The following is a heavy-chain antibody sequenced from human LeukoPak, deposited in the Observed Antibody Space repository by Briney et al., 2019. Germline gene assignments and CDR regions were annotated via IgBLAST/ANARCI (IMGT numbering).Heavy chain of an antibody. V-gene: IGHV3-72*01. Sequence: GGSLRLSCAVSGFTFSDYYMDWVRQAPGKGLEWVGRIRNKANSYTTEYAASVKGRFTISRDDSKNSLFLQIHSLKTEDTAVYYCARLMRSRGSVFDVWGQGTVVTVSS. CDR3: ARLMRSRGSVFDV. D-gene: IGHD3-22*01. CDR2: IRNKANSYTT. J-gene: IGHJ3*01. CDR1: GFTFSDYY.